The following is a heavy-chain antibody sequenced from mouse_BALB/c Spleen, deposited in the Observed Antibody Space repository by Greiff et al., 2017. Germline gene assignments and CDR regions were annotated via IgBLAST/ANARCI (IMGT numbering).Heavy chain of an antibody. V-gene: IGHV1-80*01. J-gene: IGHJ3*01. CDR3: ANGYDGTWFAY. D-gene: IGHD2-2*01. CDR1: GYAFSSYW. Sequence: QVQLKESGAELVRPGSSVKISCKASGYAFSSYWMNWVKQRPGQGLEWIGQIYPGDGDTNYNGKFKGKATLTADKSSSTAYMQLSSLTSEDSAVYFCANGYDGTWFAYWGQGTLVTVSA. CDR2: IYPGDGDT.